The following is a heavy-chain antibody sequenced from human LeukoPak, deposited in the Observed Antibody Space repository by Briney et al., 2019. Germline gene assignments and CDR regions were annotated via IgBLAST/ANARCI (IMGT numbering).Heavy chain of an antibody. V-gene: IGHV3-23*01. D-gene: IGHD6-19*01. J-gene: IGHJ4*02. CDR2: ISGSGGST. Sequence: GGSLRLSCAASGFTFSSYAMSWVRQAPGKGLEWVSAISGSGGSTYYADSVKGRFTISRDNSKNTLYLQMNSLRAEDTAVYYCAKLGEYSSGWYSDYWGQGTLVTVSS. CDR1: GFTFSSYA. CDR3: AKLGEYSSGWYSDY.